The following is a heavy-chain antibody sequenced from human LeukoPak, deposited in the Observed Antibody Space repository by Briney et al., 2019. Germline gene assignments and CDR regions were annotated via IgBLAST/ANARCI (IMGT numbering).Heavy chain of an antibody. V-gene: IGHV3-74*03. CDR1: GFTFSNYW. CDR2: INSDGSGT. CDR3: AREGYYDSSGQIDY. J-gene: IGHJ4*02. D-gene: IGHD3-22*01. Sequence: GGSLRLSCAASGFTFSNYWMHWVRQAPGKGLVWVSHINSDGSGTTYADSVKGRFTISRDNAKNTPYLQMNSLRAVDTAVYYCAREGYYDSSGQIDYWGQGTLVTVSS.